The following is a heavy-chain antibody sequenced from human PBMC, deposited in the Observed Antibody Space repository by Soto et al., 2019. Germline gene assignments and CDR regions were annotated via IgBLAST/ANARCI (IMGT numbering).Heavy chain of an antibody. V-gene: IGHV3-23*01. CDR1: GFTFSSYA. Sequence: GGSLRLSCAASGFTFSSYAMSWVRQAPGKGLEWVSAISGSGGSTYYADSVKGRFTISRDNSKNTLYLQMNSLRAEDTAVYYCASLPSYYYDSSGYYGDAFDIWGQGTMVTVSS. CDR2: ISGSGGST. J-gene: IGHJ3*02. D-gene: IGHD3-22*01. CDR3: ASLPSYYYDSSGYYGDAFDI.